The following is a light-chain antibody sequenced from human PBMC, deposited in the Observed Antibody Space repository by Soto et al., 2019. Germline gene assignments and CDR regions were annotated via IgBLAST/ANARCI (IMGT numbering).Light chain of an antibody. V-gene: IGKV3-20*01. CDR1: QTVSNSY. CDR3: QQYHYSRFT. Sequence: EIVLTQSPGTLSLSPGEGATLSCGASQTVSNSYLAWYQQKPGQAPRLLIYGASSRATGIPDRFSGSGSGTDFTLTISRLEPEDFAVYYCQQYHYSRFTFGQGTRLEIK. J-gene: IGKJ5*01. CDR2: GAS.